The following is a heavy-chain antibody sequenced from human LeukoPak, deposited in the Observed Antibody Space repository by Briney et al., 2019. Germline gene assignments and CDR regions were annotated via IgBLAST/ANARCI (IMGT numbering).Heavy chain of an antibody. CDR1: GFTFSRYW. D-gene: IGHD1-14*01. CDR2: MKQDGSET. J-gene: IGHJ4*02. V-gene: IGHV3-7*01. Sequence: PGGSLRLSCSASGFTFSRYWMSWVRQAPGKGLEWVAIMKQDGSETYYVDSVKGRFTISRDNGKSSLYLQVNSLRAEDTAVYYCARNLPFDYWGQGTLVTVSS. CDR3: ARNLPFDY.